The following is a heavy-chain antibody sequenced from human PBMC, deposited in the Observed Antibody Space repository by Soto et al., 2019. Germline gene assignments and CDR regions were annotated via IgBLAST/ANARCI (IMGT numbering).Heavy chain of an antibody. V-gene: IGHV3-21*01. Sequence: GGSLRLSCAASGFTFSSHSMNWVRQAPGKGLEWVSSITSSSSYINYADSVKGRFTISRDNAKTSLYLKMNSLRAEDTAVYYCAREPGVSSGWYVDYWGQGTLVTVSS. CDR2: ITSSSSYI. J-gene: IGHJ4*02. CDR3: AREPGVSSGWYVDY. CDR1: GFTFSSHS. D-gene: IGHD6-19*01.